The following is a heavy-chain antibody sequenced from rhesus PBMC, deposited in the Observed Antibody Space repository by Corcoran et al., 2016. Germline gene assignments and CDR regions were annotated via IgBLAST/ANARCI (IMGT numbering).Heavy chain of an antibody. CDR2: ISGSGGIT. CDR1: GGSISSNY. CDR3: AREYNWNYYFDY. Sequence: QLQLQESGPGLVKPSETLSLTCAVSGGSISSNYWNWIRQPPWKGLVWIRRISGSGGITDYNPSLKSRVTISTATSKKQFCLKLSSVSAADTAVYYCAREYNWNYYFDYWGQGVLVTVSS. V-gene: IGHV4-173*01. J-gene: IGHJ4*01. D-gene: IGHD1-26*01.